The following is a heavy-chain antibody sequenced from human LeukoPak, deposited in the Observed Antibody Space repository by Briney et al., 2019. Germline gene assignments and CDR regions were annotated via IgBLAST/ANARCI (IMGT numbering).Heavy chain of an antibody. V-gene: IGHV3-23*01. Sequence: PGGSLRLSCAASGFTFSSYAMSWVRQAPGKGLEWVSGISAGGDSTYYADSVKGRFTISRDNSKNTLYLQMNSLRAQDTAVYYCAKDAQSVLRSFDWLSPTFDYWSQGTLVTVSS. J-gene: IGHJ4*02. CDR1: GFTFSSYA. D-gene: IGHD3-9*01. CDR2: ISAGGDST. CDR3: AKDAQSVLRSFDWLSPTFDY.